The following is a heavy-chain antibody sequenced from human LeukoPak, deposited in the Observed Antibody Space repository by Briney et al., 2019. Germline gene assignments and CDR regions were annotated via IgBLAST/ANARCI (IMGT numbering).Heavy chain of an antibody. V-gene: IGHV3-48*01. J-gene: IGHJ3*02. CDR1: GFTFNKYS. D-gene: IGHD3-22*01. Sequence: GGSLRLSCAASGFTFNKYSMNWVRQAPGKGLEWVSYISSSSSTIYYADSVRGRFTISRDNAKNSLYLQMNSLRAEDTAVYYCTRDHHRRHYDSQARNTFDIWGQGTMVTVSS. CDR3: TRDHHRRHYDSQARNTFDI. CDR2: ISSSSSTI.